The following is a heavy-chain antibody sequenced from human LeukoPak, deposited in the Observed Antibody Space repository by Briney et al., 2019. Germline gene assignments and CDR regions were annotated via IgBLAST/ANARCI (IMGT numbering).Heavy chain of an antibody. V-gene: IGHV4-39*01. Sequence: SESLSLTCTVSGDSITSSSYNWGWIRQSPGKGLEWIGSIYYGSGSTYYNPSLKSRITISIDTSKNQFSLKLSSVTAADTAVYYCARRTVVIGRDDYWGQGTLVTVSS. CDR3: ARRTVVIGRDDY. CDR1: GDSITSSSYN. D-gene: IGHD4-23*01. CDR2: IYYGSGST. J-gene: IGHJ4*02.